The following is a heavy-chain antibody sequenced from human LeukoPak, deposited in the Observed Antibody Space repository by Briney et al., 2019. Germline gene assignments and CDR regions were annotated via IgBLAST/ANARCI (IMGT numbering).Heavy chain of an antibody. D-gene: IGHD1-26*01. CDR1: GYTFTGYY. CDR2: INPNSGGT. Sequence: ASVKVSCKASGYTFTGYYMHWVRQAPGQGLEWMGRINPNSGGTNYAQKFQGRVTMTRDTSISTAYMELSRLRSDDTAVYYCAIAKELPIVIDYWGQGTLVTVSS. V-gene: IGHV1-2*06. J-gene: IGHJ4*02. CDR3: AIAKELPIVIDY.